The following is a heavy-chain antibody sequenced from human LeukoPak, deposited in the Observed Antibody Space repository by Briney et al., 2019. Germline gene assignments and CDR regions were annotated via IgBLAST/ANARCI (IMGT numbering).Heavy chain of an antibody. V-gene: IGHV4-59*08. CDR1: GDSISSYY. Sequence: PSETLSLTCTVSGDSISSYYWSWIRQPPGKGLEWIGNIYYSASTTYNPSLKSRVTMSVDTSKNQFSLKLNSVTAADTAVYYCARRISGGSSDYWGQGTLVTVSS. CDR3: ARRISGGSSDY. J-gene: IGHJ4*02. CDR2: IYYSAST. D-gene: IGHD2-15*01.